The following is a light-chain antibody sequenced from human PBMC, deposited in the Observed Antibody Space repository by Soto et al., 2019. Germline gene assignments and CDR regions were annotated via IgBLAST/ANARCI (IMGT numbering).Light chain of an antibody. CDR3: QQYYSYPPLT. Sequence: DIQMTQSPSSLSASVGDRVTITCRASQSISSYLNWYQQKPGKAPELLIYAASTLQSGVPSRFSGSGSGTDFTLTISCLQSEDFATYYCQQYYSYPPLTFGGGTKVDIK. V-gene: IGKV1-39*01. CDR1: QSISSY. J-gene: IGKJ4*01. CDR2: AAS.